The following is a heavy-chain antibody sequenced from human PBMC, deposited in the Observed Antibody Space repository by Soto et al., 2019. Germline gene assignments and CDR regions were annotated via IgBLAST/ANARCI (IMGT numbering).Heavy chain of an antibody. Sequence: ASVKVSCKASGYTFTGYYMHWVRQAPGQGLEWMGWINPNSGSTGYAQKFQGRVTMTRNTSISTAYMELSSLRSEDTAVYYCARDPLAGSSWYDYWGQGTLVTVSS. CDR3: ARDPLAGSSWYDY. J-gene: IGHJ4*02. CDR2: INPNSGST. D-gene: IGHD6-13*01. CDR1: GYTFTGYY. V-gene: IGHV1-2*02.